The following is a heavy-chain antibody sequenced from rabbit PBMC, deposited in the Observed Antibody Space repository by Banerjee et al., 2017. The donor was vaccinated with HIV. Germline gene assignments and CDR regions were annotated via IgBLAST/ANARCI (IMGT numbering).Heavy chain of an antibody. V-gene: IGHV1S17*01. D-gene: IGHD6-1*01. CDR2: IDTGSTT. J-gene: IGHJ5*01. CDR3: ARGPPATTVEWLDL. Sequence: LEYIGWIDTGSTTYYASWVNGRFTISKTSTTVTLQMTSLTAADTATYFCARGPPATTVEWLDLWGPGTLVTVS.